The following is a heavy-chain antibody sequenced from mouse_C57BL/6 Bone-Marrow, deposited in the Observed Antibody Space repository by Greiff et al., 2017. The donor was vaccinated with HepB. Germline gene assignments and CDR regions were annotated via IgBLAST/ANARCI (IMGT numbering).Heavy chain of an antibody. CDR2: IYPGDGDT. CDR1: GYAFSSSW. CDR3: ATRLPFAY. J-gene: IGHJ3*01. Sequence: VQLQQSGPELVKPGASVKISCKASGYAFSSSWMNWVKQRPGKGLEWIGRIYPGDGDTNYNGKFKGKATLTADKSSSTAYMQLSSLTSEDSAVYFCATRLPFAYWGQGTLVTASA. V-gene: IGHV1-82*01. D-gene: IGHD1-2*01.